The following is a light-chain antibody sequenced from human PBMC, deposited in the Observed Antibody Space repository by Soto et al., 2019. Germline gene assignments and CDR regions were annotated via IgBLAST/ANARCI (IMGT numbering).Light chain of an antibody. V-gene: IGKV1-39*01. J-gene: IGKJ2*01. CDR1: QSISSY. CDR2: AAS. CDR3: QQSYSTPGYT. Sequence: DIQMTQSPSSLSASVGDRVTITCRASQSISSYLNWYQQKPGQAPKLLIYAASSLQSGVPSRFSGSGSGTDFTLTISSLQPEEFATYYCQQSYSTPGYTFGQGTKLEIK.